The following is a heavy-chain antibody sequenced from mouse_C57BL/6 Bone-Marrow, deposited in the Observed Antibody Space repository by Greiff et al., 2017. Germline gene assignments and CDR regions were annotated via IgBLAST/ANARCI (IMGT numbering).Heavy chain of an antibody. CDR2: IDPANGNT. V-gene: IGHV14-3*01. CDR3: ARKSGSSPYYYAMDD. CDR1: GFNIKNTY. D-gene: IGHD1-1*01. J-gene: IGHJ4*01. Sequence: EVKLVESVAELVRPGASVKLSCTASGFNIKNTYMHWVKQRPEQGLEWIGRIDPANGNTKYAPKFQGKATITADTSSNTAYLQLSSLTSEDTAIYYWARKSGSSPYYYAMDDWGQGTSVTVSS.